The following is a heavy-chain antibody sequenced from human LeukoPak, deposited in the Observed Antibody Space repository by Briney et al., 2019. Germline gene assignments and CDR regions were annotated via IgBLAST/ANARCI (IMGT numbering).Heavy chain of an antibody. CDR2: IYYSGST. V-gene: IGHV4-59*01. CDR1: GGSISSYY. J-gene: IGHJ2*01. Sequence: SETLSLTCTVSGGSISSYYWSWIRQPPGKGLEWIGYIYYSGSTNYNPSLKSRVTISVDTSKTQFSLKLSSVTAADTAVYYCARVYYSNSYDYWYFDLWGRGTLVTVSS. CDR3: ARVYYSNSYDYWYFDL. D-gene: IGHD6-13*01.